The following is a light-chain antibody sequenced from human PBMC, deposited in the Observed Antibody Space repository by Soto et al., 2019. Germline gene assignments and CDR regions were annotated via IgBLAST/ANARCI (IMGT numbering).Light chain of an antibody. Sequence: QSALTQPPSASGSLGQSVTISCTGTSSDVRNNNYVSWYQQHPGKAPKLMISDVSKLPSGVPDRFSGSKSGNTASLTVSGLQAEDEADYYCSSFAVGNTFVFGTGTKLTVL. CDR2: DVS. V-gene: IGLV2-8*01. CDR3: SSFAVGNTFV. CDR1: SSDVRNNNY. J-gene: IGLJ1*01.